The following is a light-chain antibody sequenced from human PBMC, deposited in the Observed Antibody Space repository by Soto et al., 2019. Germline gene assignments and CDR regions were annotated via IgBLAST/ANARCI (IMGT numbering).Light chain of an antibody. V-gene: IGLV1-47*02. CDR1: SPNIGRNY. CDR3: AAWDHSLSARV. CDR2: SNN. Sequence: QSVLTQPPSASGTPGQRVTISCSGSSPNIGRNYVYWYQQLPGTAPKLLIHSNNQRPSGVPDRFSGSKSGTSASLAISGLRSEDEADYYCAAWDHSLSARVFGGGTKVTVL. J-gene: IGLJ2*01.